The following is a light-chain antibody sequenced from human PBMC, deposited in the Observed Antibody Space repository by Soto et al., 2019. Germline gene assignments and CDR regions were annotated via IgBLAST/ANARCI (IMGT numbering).Light chain of an antibody. V-gene: IGLV2-14*01. CDR2: DAS. Sequence: QSALTQPASVSGSPGQSITISCTGTSSDVGGYNYVSWYQQHPGKAPKLMIYDASNRPSGVSNRFSGSKSVNTASLTISGLQAEDEADYYCSSYTSSTPTFGTGTKLTVL. CDR3: SSYTSSTPT. J-gene: IGLJ1*01. CDR1: SSDVGGYNY.